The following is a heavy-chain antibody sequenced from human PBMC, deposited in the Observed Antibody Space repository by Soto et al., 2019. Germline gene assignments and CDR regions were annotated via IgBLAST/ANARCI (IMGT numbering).Heavy chain of an antibody. V-gene: IGHV3-23*01. CDR2: TGGGIGP. CDR3: AKMPDGVNSNSPYC. J-gene: IGHJ4*02. D-gene: IGHD1-1*01. CDR1: GFPFTNYA. Sequence: EVQLFESGGGVVQPGASLKLACAASGFPFTNYAMSWVRQAPGKGLEWVSTTGGGIGPYYADSVKGRFTISRDNPRSTLYLEMNSLRAEDTAIYYCAKMPDGVNSNSPYCWGPGTLVTVSS.